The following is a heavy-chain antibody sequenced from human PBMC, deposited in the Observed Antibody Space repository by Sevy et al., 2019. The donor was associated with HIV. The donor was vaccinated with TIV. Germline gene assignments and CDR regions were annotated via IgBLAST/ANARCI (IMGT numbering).Heavy chain of an antibody. D-gene: IGHD6-19*01. Sequence: GSLRLCCAASGFTFSDYYMSWIRQAPGKGLEWVSHISNSGGTTYYADSVKGRFTISRDNAKNSLYLQMNSLRAEDTAVYYCARITGWRFDYWVQGTLVTVSS. CDR1: GFTFSDYY. V-gene: IGHV3-11*04. CDR3: ARITGWRFDY. J-gene: IGHJ4*02. CDR2: ISNSGGTT.